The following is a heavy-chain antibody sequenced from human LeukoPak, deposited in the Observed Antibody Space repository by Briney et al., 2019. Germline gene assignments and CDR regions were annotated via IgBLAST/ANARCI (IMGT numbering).Heavy chain of an antibody. Sequence: SKTLSLTCTVSGGSISSSSYYWGWIRQPPGKGLEWIGSIYYSGSTYYNPSLKSRVTISVDTSKNQFSLKLSSVTAADTAVYYCASSRVGYSYGPNYYYYMDVWGKGTTVTISS. CDR1: GGSISSSSYY. CDR3: ASSRVGYSYGPNYYYYMDV. D-gene: IGHD5-18*01. CDR2: IYYSGST. V-gene: IGHV4-39*07. J-gene: IGHJ6*03.